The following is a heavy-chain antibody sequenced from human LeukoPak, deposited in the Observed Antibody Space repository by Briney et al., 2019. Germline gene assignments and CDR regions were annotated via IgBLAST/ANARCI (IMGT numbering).Heavy chain of an antibody. CDR2: ISGSGGST. CDR1: GFTFSSYA. Sequence: RGSLRLSCAASGFTFSSYAMSWVRQAPGKGLEWVSAISGSGGSTYYADSVKGRFTISRDNSKNTLYLQMNSLRAEDTAVYYCAKPLGELSHSDYWGQGTLVTVSS. CDR3: AKPLGELSHSDY. V-gene: IGHV3-23*01. D-gene: IGHD3-16*02. J-gene: IGHJ4*02.